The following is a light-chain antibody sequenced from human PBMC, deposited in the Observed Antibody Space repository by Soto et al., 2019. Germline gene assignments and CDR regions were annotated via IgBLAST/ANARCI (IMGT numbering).Light chain of an antibody. J-gene: IGKJ1*01. Sequence: AIQMTQSPSSLSASVGDRVTITCRASQDIRTELGWYQQKPGKAPRLLIYGTFSLQSGVPSRFRGSGSGTDFTLTISGLQPDDFATYYCLQDFKYPRMFGQGTKVEVK. CDR3: LQDFKYPRM. CDR2: GTF. CDR1: QDIRTE. V-gene: IGKV1-6*01.